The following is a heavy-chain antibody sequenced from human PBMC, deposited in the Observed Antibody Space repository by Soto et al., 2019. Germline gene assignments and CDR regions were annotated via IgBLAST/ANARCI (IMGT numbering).Heavy chain of an antibody. D-gene: IGHD2-2*02. V-gene: IGHV3-30-3*01. Sequence: GGSLRLSCAAFRFTFSSYAMHWVRQAPGKGLEWVAVISYDGSHKNHADSVKGRFTISRDNSEDTLYLQMNSLRTEDTAVYYCAREEAAIFDNWGQGTLVTVSS. CDR3: AREEAAIFDN. J-gene: IGHJ4*02. CDR2: ISYDGSHK. CDR1: RFTFSSYA.